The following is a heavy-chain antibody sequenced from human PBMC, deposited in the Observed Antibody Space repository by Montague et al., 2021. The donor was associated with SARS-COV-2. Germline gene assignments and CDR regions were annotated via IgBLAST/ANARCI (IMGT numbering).Heavy chain of an antibody. CDR1: GFTFTSYG. CDR2: ITVSGAGT. CDR3: AKRGSYFFDY. Sequence: SLRLSCAASGFTFTSYGMAWVRQAPGKGLEWVSVITVSGAGTYYAESVEGQFTISRDHSRNTLFLQMNSLRAEDTAVYYCAKRGSYFFDYWGQGTLVTVSS. V-gene: IGHV3-23*01. D-gene: IGHD1-26*01. J-gene: IGHJ4*02.